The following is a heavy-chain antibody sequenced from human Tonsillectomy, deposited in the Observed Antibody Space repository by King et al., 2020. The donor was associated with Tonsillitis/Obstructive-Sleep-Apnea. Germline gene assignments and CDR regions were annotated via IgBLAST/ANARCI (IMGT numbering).Heavy chain of an antibody. V-gene: IGHV3-43*02. Sequence: VQLVESGGGVVQPGGSLRLSCAASGFTFDDYAMHWVRHTPGKGLEWVSLISGDGDNTYYADSVRGRFAISRDNSKNSLYLQMHSLRTEDTAFYYCVSGYMDVWGKGTTVTVSS. J-gene: IGHJ6*03. CDR2: ISGDGDNT. CDR1: GFTFDDYA. D-gene: IGHD1-26*01. CDR3: VSGYMDV.